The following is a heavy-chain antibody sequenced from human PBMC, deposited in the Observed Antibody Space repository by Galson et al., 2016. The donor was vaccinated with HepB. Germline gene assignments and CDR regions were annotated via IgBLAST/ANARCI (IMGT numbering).Heavy chain of an antibody. CDR3: VKDEDCTGTSCRDY. J-gene: IGHJ4*02. V-gene: IGHV3-64D*06. CDR1: GFTFSRYG. CDR2: ITSNGGDR. Sequence: SLRLSCAASGFTFSRYGMHWVRQAPGKGLEYVSAITSNGGDRYYAASVKGRFTISRDNSKNTLYLQMSSLRADDTAVYYCVKDEDCTGTSCRDYWGQGTLVTVSS. D-gene: IGHD2-2*01.